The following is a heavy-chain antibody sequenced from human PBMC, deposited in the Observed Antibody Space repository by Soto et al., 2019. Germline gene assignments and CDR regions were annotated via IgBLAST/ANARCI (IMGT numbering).Heavy chain of an antibody. Sequence: ASVKVSCKASGYTFTSYGISWVRQAPGQGLEWMGWISAYNGNTNYAQKLQGRVTMTTDTSTSTAYMELRSLRSDDTAVYYCARSRSDSSSWYAFDIWGQGTMVTVSS. J-gene: IGHJ3*02. CDR3: ARSRSDSSSWYAFDI. V-gene: IGHV1-18*01. D-gene: IGHD6-13*01. CDR1: GYTFTSYG. CDR2: ISAYNGNT.